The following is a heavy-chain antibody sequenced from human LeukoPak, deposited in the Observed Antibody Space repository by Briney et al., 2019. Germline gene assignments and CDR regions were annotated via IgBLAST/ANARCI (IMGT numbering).Heavy chain of an antibody. CDR2: INWNGGST. J-gene: IGHJ5*02. CDR1: GFTFSSYW. D-gene: IGHD3-3*01. CDR3: ARGPLRFLEWLFSFDP. Sequence: PGGSLRLSCAASGFTFSSYWMHWVRQAPGKGLEWVSGINWNGGSTGYADSVKGRFTISRDNAKNSLYLQMNSLRAEDTALYYCARGPLRFLEWLFSFDPWGQGTLVTVSS. V-gene: IGHV3-20*04.